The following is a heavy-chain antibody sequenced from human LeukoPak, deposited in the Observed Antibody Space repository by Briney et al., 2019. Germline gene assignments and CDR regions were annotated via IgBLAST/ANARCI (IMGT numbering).Heavy chain of an antibody. D-gene: IGHD5-18*01. CDR3: AKDQILDTAPYYYYMDV. J-gene: IGHJ6*03. V-gene: IGHV3-30*02. CDR1: GFTFSSYG. Sequence: GGSLRLSCAASGFTFSSYGMHWVRQAPGKGLEWVAFIRYDGSNKYYADSVKGRFTISRDNSKNTLYLQMNSLRAEDTAVYYCAKDQILDTAPYYYYMDVWGKGTTVTISS. CDR2: IRYDGSNK.